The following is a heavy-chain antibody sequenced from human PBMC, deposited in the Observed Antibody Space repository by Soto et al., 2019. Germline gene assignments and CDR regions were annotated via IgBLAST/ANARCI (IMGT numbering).Heavy chain of an antibody. CDR1: GFTFSSYA. CDR3: AKEGDSSGYYYSKDY. CDR2: ISGGGDST. Sequence: VGSLRLSCAASGFTFSSYAMSWVRQAPGKGLEWVSGISGGGDSTYYANSVKGRFTISRDNSKNTLYLQMNSLRAEDTAVYYCAKEGDSSGYYYSKDYWGQGTLVTVSS. J-gene: IGHJ4*02. D-gene: IGHD3-22*01. V-gene: IGHV3-23*01.